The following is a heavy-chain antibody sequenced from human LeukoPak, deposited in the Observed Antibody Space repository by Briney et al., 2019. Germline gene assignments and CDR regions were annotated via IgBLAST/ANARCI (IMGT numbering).Heavy chain of an antibody. CDR2: INNDGSST. J-gene: IGHJ4*02. CDR3: VKYSSGWN. D-gene: IGHD6-19*01. V-gene: IGHV3-74*01. Sequence: PGGSLRLSCAASGLTLSSNWMHWVRQAPGKGLVWVSRINNDGSSTSYADSVKGRFTISRDNVKDTLFLQMNSLRAEDTAVYYCVKYSSGWNWGQGTLVTVSS. CDR1: GLTLSSNW.